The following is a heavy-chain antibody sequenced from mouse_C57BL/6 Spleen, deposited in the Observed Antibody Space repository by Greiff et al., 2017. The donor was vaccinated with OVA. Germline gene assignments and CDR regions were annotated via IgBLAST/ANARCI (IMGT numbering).Heavy chain of an antibody. CDR2: IDPSDSYT. D-gene: IGHD2-5*01. J-gene: IGHJ3*01. CDR1: GYTFTSYW. V-gene: IGHV1-69*01. CDR3: ASYYSNYPFAY. Sequence: QVQLQQPGAELVMPGASVKLSCKASGYTFTSYWMHWVKQRPGQGLEWIGEIDPSDSYTNYNQKFKGKSTLTVDKSSSTAYMQLSSLTSEDSAVDYCASYYSNYPFAYWGQGTLVTVSA.